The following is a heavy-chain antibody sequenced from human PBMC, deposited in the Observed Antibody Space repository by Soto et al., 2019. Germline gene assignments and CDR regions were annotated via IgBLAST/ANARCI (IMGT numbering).Heavy chain of an antibody. CDR3: GRDSGDYSDQSNRPYNAFDK. CDR1: GYIFTDHY. J-gene: IGHJ3*02. V-gene: IGHV1-46*03. D-gene: IGHD3-22*01. CDR2: INPRSGGT. Sequence: QVQLVQSGAEVRKPGASVKVSCKTSGYIFTDHYIQWVRQAPGQGLEWMGMINPRSGGTTYTEIIQCRVAMTRATSTSTVYMELSMLTPEDTALYYCGRDSGDYSDQSNRPYNAFDKLGQGTLVTVSS.